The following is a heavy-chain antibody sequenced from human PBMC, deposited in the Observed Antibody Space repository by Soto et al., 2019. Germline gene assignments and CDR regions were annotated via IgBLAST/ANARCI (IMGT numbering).Heavy chain of an antibody. CDR2: ISAYNGNT. J-gene: IGHJ4*02. V-gene: IGHV1-18*04. Sequence: GASVKVSCKASGYTFTSYGISWVRQAPGQGLEWMGWISAYNGNTNYAQKLQGRVTMTTDTSTSTAYMELRSLRSDDTAVYYCASSGSFGEVLGKLDYWGQGTLVTVSS. CDR3: ASSGSFGEVLGKLDY. D-gene: IGHD3-10*01. CDR1: GYTFTSYG.